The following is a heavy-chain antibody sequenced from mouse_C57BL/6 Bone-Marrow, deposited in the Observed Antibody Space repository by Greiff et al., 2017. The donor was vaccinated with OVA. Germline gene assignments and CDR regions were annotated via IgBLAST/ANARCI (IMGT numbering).Heavy chain of an antibody. Sequence: EVQLVESGGGLVKPGGSLKLSCAASGFTFSDYGMHWVRQAPEKGLEWVAYISSGSSTIYYADTVKGRFTISRDNAKNTRFLQMTSLRSEDTAMYYCARPFFYSYWYFDVWGTGTTVTVSS. V-gene: IGHV5-17*01. CDR3: ARPFFYSYWYFDV. D-gene: IGHD2-12*01. CDR2: ISSGSSTI. J-gene: IGHJ1*03. CDR1: GFTFSDYG.